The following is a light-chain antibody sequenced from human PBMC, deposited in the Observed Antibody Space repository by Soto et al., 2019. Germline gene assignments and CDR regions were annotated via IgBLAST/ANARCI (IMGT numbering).Light chain of an antibody. CDR3: AAWDDSLNGLVV. J-gene: IGLJ2*01. V-gene: IGLV1-44*01. CDR1: SSNIGSNT. CDR2: SNN. Sequence: QSVLTQPPSASGTPGQRVTISCSGSSSNIGSNTVNWYQQLPGTAPKLLIYSNNQRPSGVPDRFSGSKSGTSASRAISGLQSEDEADYYCAAWDDSLNGLVVFGGGTKVTVL.